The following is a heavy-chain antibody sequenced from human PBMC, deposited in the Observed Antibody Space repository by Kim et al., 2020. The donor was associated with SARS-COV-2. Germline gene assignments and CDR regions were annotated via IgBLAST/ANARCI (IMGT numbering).Heavy chain of an antibody. CDR1: GGSFSGYY. J-gene: IGHJ4*02. CDR2: INHSGST. V-gene: IGHV4-34*01. CDR3: ARGWAENQGID. D-gene: IGHD2-15*01. Sequence: SETLSLTCAVYGGSFSGYYWSWIRQPPGKGLEWIGEINHSGSTNYNPSLKSRVTISVDTSKNQFSLKLSSVTAADTAVYYCARGWAENQGIDWGQGTLVTVSS.